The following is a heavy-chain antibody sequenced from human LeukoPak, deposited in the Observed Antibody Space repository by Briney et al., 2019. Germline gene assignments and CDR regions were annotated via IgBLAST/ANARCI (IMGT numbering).Heavy chain of an antibody. J-gene: IGHJ4*02. V-gene: IGHV1-69*05. D-gene: IGHD6-13*01. CDR2: IIPIFGTA. Sequence: ASVKVSCKASGGTFSSYAISWVRQAPGQGLEWMGGIIPIFGTANYAQKFQGRVTMTRDTSTSTVYMELSSLRSEDTAVYYCARQFSGTIDYWGQGTLVTVSS. CDR3: ARQFSGTIDY. CDR1: GGTFSSYA.